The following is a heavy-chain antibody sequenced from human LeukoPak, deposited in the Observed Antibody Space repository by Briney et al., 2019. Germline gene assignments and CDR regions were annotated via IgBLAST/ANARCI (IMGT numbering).Heavy chain of an antibody. Sequence: SVKPSCKVSGGTFTSYAISWVRQAPGRGREWMGGIITIFGTANYAQKFQGRVTITADGSTSTAYMELSSLRCEDTAVYYCARADSSSAVHRLIWFDPWGQGTLVTVSS. CDR2: IITIFGTA. CDR3: ARADSSSAVHRLIWFDP. D-gene: IGHD6-6*01. CDR1: GGTFTSYA. J-gene: IGHJ5*02. V-gene: IGHV1-69*13.